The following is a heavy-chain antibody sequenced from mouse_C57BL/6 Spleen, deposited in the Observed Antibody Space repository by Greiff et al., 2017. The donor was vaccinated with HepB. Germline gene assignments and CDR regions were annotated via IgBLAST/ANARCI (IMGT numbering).Heavy chain of an antibody. CDR1: GYTFTDYE. J-gene: IGHJ2*01. V-gene: IGHV1-15*01. Sequence: VQLQQSGAELVRPGASVTLSCKASGYTFTDYEMHWVKQTPVHGLEWIGAIDPETGGTAYNQKFKGKAILTADKSSSTAYMELRSLTSEDSAVYYCTRLRFQYYFDYWGQGTTLTVSS. CDR2: IDPETGGT. CDR3: TRLRFQYYFDY.